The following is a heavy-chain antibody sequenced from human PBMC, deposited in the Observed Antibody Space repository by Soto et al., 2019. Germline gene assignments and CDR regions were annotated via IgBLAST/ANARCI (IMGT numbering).Heavy chain of an antibody. CDR2: IIPMFDST. J-gene: IGHJ6*02. CDR3: ARRVVVTSVRDIAYYYYGLDV. D-gene: IGHD2-21*02. Sequence: SVKVSCKAFGGTFSSYAICWVRQAPGQGLEWMGGIIPMFDSTNYAQKFQGRVTITADESTSTAFMELSSLRSEDTAVYYCARRVVVTSVRDIAYYYYGLDVWGQGTTVTVYS. V-gene: IGHV1-69*13. CDR1: GGTFSSYA.